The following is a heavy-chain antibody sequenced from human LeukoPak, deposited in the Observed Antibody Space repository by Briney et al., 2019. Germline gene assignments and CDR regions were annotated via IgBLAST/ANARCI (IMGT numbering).Heavy chain of an antibody. CDR2: INSDGRRT. CDR1: GFPFSSYW. V-gene: IGHV3-74*01. Sequence: GGSLRLSCAASGFPFSSYWMHWVRQAPGKGLVWVSRINSDGRRTRYAASVKGRFTISRDNGKNTLYLKMISLRAEDTAVYYCAREAALYSYDFWSGYSQFDYWGQGSLVTVSS. CDR3: AREAALYSYDFWSGYSQFDY. J-gene: IGHJ4*02. D-gene: IGHD3-3*01.